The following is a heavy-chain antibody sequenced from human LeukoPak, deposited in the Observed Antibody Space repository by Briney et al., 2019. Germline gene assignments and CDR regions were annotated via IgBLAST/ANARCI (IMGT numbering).Heavy chain of an antibody. J-gene: IGHJ6*02. Sequence: SETLSLTSTVSGGSISSYYWSWIRQPPGKGLEWIGYIYYSGSTNYNPSLKSRVTISVDTSKNQFSLKLSSVTAADTAVYYCARVRIAVAGMQGHYYGMDVWGQGTTVTVSS. CDR1: GGSISSYY. V-gene: IGHV4-59*01. CDR2: IYYSGST. CDR3: ARVRIAVAGMQGHYYGMDV. D-gene: IGHD6-19*01.